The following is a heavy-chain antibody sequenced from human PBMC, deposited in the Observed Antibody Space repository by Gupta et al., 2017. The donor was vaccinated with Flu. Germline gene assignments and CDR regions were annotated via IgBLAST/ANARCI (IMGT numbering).Heavy chain of an antibody. CDR1: GGSFSGYY. Sequence: QVQLQQWGAGLLKPSETLSLTCAVYGGSFSGYYWSWIRQPPGKGLEWIGEINHSGSTNYNPSLKSRVTISVDTSKNQFSLKLSSVTAADTAVYYCARLVTAFGYFDLWGRGTLVTVSS. D-gene: IGHD2-21*02. CDR3: ARLVTAFGYFDL. V-gene: IGHV4-34*01. J-gene: IGHJ2*01. CDR2: INHSGST.